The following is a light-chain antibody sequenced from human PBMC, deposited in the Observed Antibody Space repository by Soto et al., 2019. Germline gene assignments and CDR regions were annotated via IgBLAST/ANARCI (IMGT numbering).Light chain of an antibody. Sequence: EIVMTQSPATLSVSPGERATLSCRASQSVSSNLAWYQQKPGLAPRLLIYDASRRATGIPDRFSGSGSGTDFTLTISSLQPEDFATYYCQQSYSAPPGTFGQGTKVDIK. J-gene: IGKJ2*01. CDR1: QSVSSN. V-gene: IGKV3D-15*01. CDR2: DAS. CDR3: QQSYSAPPGT.